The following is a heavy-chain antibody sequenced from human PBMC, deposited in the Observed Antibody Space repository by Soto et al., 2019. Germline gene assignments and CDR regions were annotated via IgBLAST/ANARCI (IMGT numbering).Heavy chain of an antibody. CDR2: ISSRSSYI. Sequence: EVQLVESGGGLVKPGGSLRLSCAASGFTFSSYSMNWVRQAPGKGLEWVSSISSRSSYIYYADSVKGRFTISRDNAKNSLYLQMNSLRAEDTAVYYCARAPYYYDSRGYWAYWGQGTLVTVSS. CDR1: GFTFSSYS. D-gene: IGHD3-22*01. CDR3: ARAPYYYDSRGYWAY. J-gene: IGHJ4*02. V-gene: IGHV3-21*01.